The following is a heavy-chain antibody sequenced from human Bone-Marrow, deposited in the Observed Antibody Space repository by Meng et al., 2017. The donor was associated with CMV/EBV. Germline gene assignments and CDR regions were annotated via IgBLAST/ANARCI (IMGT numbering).Heavy chain of an antibody. J-gene: IGHJ4*02. Sequence: QLQLQESGPGLVKPSATLSLTCTASGGFISSSSYYWGWIRQPPGKGLEWIGSIYYSGSTYYNPSLKSRVTISVDTSKNQFSLKLSSVTAADTAVYYCARDPPVPTAGGFDYWGQGTLVTVSS. V-gene: IGHV4-39*07. D-gene: IGHD6-13*01. CDR3: ARDPPVPTAGGFDY. CDR2: IYYSGST. CDR1: GGFISSSSYY.